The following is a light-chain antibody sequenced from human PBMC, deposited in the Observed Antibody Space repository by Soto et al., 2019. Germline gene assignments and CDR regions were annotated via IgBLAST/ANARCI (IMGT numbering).Light chain of an antibody. CDR1: AGAVTSGNY. CDR3: LLYYGGAQLV. Sequence: QAVVTQEPSLTVSPGGTVTLTCASSAGAVTSGNYPNWFQLKPGQAPRPLIYGSSHKYSWTPARFSASLLGDKAALTLSGVQPEDEAEYYCLLYYGGAQLVFGGGTKLTVL. V-gene: IGLV7-43*01. CDR2: GSS. J-gene: IGLJ2*01.